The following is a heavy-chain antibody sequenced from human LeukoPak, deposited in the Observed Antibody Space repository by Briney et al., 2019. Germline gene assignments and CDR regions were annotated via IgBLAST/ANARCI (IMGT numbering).Heavy chain of an antibody. V-gene: IGHV1-69*04. D-gene: IGHD5-18*01. J-gene: IGHJ4*02. Sequence: ASVNVSCKASGYTFTSYYMHWVRQAPGQGLEWMGRIIPTLEIANYAQKFQGRVTITADKSTSTAYMELSSLRPEDTAVYYCARVLSGSWLWFWGQGTLVTVSS. CDR2: IIPTLEIA. CDR1: GYTFTSYY. CDR3: ARVLSGSWLWF.